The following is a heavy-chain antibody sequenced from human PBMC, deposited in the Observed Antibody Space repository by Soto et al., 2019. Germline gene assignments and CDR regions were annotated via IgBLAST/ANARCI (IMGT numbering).Heavy chain of an antibody. V-gene: IGHV4-30-4*01. CDR3: ARHPSDFWFDP. D-gene: IGHD2-21*02. CDR1: GGSISSGDYY. J-gene: IGHJ5*02. CDR2: IYYSGST. Sequence: SETLSLTCTVSGGSISSGDYYWSWIRQPPGKGLEWIGYIYYSGSTYYNPSLKSRVTISVDTSKNQFSLRLSSVTAADTAVYYCARHPSDFWFDPWGQGTLVTVSS.